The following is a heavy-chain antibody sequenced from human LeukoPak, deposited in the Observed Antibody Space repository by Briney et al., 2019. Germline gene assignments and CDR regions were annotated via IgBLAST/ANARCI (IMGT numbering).Heavy chain of an antibody. D-gene: IGHD2-21*02. V-gene: IGHV3-74*01. CDR3: AKDMTLAYCGGDCSAPFDY. CDR2: IDSDGSST. Sequence: GGSLRLSCAASGFTFSNFWMHWVRQAPGKGLVWVSRIDSDGSSTSYADSVKGRFTISRDNSKNSLYLQMNSLRTEDTALYYCAKDMTLAYCGGDCSAPFDYWGQGTLVTVSS. CDR1: GFTFSNFW. J-gene: IGHJ4*02.